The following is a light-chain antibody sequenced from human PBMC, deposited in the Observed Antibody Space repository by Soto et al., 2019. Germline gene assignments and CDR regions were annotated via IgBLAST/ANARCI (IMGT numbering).Light chain of an antibody. J-gene: IGKJ1*01. Sequence: DIQMTQSPSSLSASVGDRVTITCRASQSISSYLNWYQQKPGKAPKLLIYAAPSLQSGVPSRFSGSGSGTDFTLTISSLQPEDFATYYCQQSYSTPRTFGQGTKVDIK. CDR3: QQSYSTPRT. CDR1: QSISSY. V-gene: IGKV1-39*01. CDR2: AAP.